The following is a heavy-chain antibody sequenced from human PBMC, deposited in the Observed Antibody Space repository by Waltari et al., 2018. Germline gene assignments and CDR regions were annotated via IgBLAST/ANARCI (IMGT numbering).Heavy chain of an antibody. CDR3: ARGQGVAAAGSYYYYGMDV. CDR1: GFTFSSYS. Sequence: EVQLVESGGGLVKPGGSLRLSCAASGFTFSSYSMNWVRQAPGKGLEWVSSISSSSSYIYYADSVKGRFTISRDNAKNSLYLQMNSLRAEDTAVYYCARGQGVAAAGSYYYYGMDVWGQGTTVTVSS. J-gene: IGHJ6*02. D-gene: IGHD6-13*01. CDR2: ISSSSSYI. V-gene: IGHV3-21*01.